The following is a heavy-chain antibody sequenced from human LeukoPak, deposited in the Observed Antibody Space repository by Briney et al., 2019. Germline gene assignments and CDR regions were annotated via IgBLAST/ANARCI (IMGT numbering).Heavy chain of an antibody. D-gene: IGHD6-19*01. CDR3: AKAPIWAVAGTEFDY. CDR1: GFTFSSHA. Sequence: GGSLRLSCEAYGFTFSSHALSWVRQAPGKGLEWVAAISDDATITYYADSVKGRFTISRDNSRDTLFLQMSSLKDEDAAIYYCAKAPIWAVAGTEFDYWGQGTLVTVSS. J-gene: IGHJ4*02. V-gene: IGHV3-23*01. CDR2: ISDDATIT.